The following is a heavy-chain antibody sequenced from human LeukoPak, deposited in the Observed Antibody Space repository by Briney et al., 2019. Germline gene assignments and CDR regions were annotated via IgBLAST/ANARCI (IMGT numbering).Heavy chain of an antibody. J-gene: IGHJ6*03. CDR3: ARGRSHFITIFGVSPGLMDV. D-gene: IGHD3-3*01. Sequence: SVKVSCKASGGTFSSYAISWVRQAPGQGLEWMGGIIPIFGTANYAQKFQGRVTITADKSTSTAYMELSSLRSEDTAVYYCARGRSHFITIFGVSPGLMDVWGKGTTVTVSS. V-gene: IGHV1-69*06. CDR1: GGTFSSYA. CDR2: IIPIFGTA.